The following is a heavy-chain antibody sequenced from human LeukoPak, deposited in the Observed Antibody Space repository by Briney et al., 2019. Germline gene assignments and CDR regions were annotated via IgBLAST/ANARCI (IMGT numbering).Heavy chain of an antibody. CDR2: IYYSGST. CDR3: ARTRDTALNYFDV. D-gene: IGHD5-18*01. V-gene: IGHV4-39*07. CDR1: GGSISSSSYY. Sequence: SETLSLTCTVSGGSISSSSYYWGWIRQPPGKGLEWIGSIYYSGSTYYNPSLKSRVTISVDTSKNQFSLKLSSVTGADTAVYYCARTRDTALNYFDVWGRGTLVTVSS. J-gene: IGHJ2*01.